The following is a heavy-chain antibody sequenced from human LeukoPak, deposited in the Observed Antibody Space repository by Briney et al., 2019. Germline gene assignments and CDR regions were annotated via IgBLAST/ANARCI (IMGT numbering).Heavy chain of an antibody. V-gene: IGHV1-2*02. CDR2: INPNSGGT. Sequence: ASVKVSCKASGYTFTGYYMHWVRQAPGQGLEWMGWINPNSGGTNYAQKFQGRVTITAEESTSTDYMELTSLTSDDTAVYYCARDSGERGSGSYLIAYWGQGTLVTVSS. CDR1: GYTFTGYY. CDR3: ARDSGERGSGSYLIAY. J-gene: IGHJ4*02. D-gene: IGHD3-10*01.